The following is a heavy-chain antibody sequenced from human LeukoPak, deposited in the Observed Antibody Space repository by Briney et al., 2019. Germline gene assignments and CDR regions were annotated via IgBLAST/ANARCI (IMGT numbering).Heavy chain of an antibody. V-gene: IGHV3-53*01. CDR1: GFTVSSSY. Sequence: GGSLRLSCAASGFTVSSSYMSWVRQAPGKGLEWASVIYSGGSTYYADSVKGRFTISRDNSKNTLYLQMNSLRAEDTAVYYCARDTGGSFDYWGQGTLVTVSS. CDR2: IYSGGST. J-gene: IGHJ4*02. D-gene: IGHD1-14*01. CDR3: ARDTGGSFDY.